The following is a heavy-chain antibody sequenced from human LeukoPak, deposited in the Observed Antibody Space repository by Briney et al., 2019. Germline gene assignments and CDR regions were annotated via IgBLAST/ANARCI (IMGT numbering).Heavy chain of an antibody. CDR2: IRYDGSNK. CDR1: GFTFSSYG. D-gene: IGHD6-6*01. CDR3: AKDLAAARLDYWFDP. V-gene: IGHV3-30*02. J-gene: IGHJ5*02. Sequence: GGSLRLSCAASGFTFSSYGMHWVRQAPGKGLEWVAFIRYDGSNKYYADSVKGRFTISRDNSKNTLYLQMHSLRAEDTAVYYCAKDLAAARLDYWFDPWGQGTLVTVSS.